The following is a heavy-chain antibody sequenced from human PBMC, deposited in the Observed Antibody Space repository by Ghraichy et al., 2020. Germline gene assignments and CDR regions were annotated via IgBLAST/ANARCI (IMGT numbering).Heavy chain of an antibody. J-gene: IGHJ6*02. D-gene: IGHD2/OR15-2a*01. CDR1: GGSFSNYY. CDR3: ARVRWVSSSTYFHYAMDV. CDR2: FNTGDTT. V-gene: IGHV4-4*07. Sequence: SETLSLTCNVSGGSFSNYYWSWIRQSARKGLEWIGRFNTGDTTEYNPSLQSRVTMSIDSSKNQFSLKLTSVTAADTAVYYCARVRWVSSSTYFHYAMDVWGPGTTVTVSS.